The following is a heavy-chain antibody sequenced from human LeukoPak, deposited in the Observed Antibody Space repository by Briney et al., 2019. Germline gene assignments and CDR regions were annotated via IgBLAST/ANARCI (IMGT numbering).Heavy chain of an antibody. V-gene: IGHV3-30*02. J-gene: IGHJ4*02. D-gene: IGHD7-27*01. Sequence: GGSLRLSCAASGFTFSSYGMHWVRQAPGKGLEWVAFIRYDGSNKYYADSVKGRFTISRDNSKNTLYLQMNSLRAEDTAVYYCAKDQNWGPTHFDYWGQGTLVTVSS. CDR2: IRYDGSNK. CDR1: GFTFSSYG. CDR3: AKDQNWGPTHFDY.